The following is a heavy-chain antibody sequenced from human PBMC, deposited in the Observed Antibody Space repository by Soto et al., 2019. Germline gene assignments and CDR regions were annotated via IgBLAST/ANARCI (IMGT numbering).Heavy chain of an antibody. CDR2: ISAYNGNT. Sequence: ASAKVSCKASGYTFTSYGISWVRQAPGQGLEWMGWISAYNGNTNYAQKLQGRVTMTTDTSTSTAYMELRSLRSDDTAVYYCARDLHEPFASRDLKEFDYWGQGTLVTVSS. J-gene: IGHJ4*02. D-gene: IGHD3-10*01. CDR1: GYTFTSYG. V-gene: IGHV1-18*01. CDR3: ARDLHEPFASRDLKEFDY.